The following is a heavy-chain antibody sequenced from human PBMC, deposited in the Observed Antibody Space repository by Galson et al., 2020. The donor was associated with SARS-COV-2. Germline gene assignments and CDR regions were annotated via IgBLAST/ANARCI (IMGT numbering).Heavy chain of an antibody. CDR3: ARDQLGIGSFDI. Sequence: GGSLRLSCAASGFTFSRYAMHWVRQAPGKGLEWVALISYDGSNQHYADSVKGRLTISRDNFKNTLYLEMNSLRGEDTAVYYCARDQLGIGSFDIWGQGTTVTVSA. J-gene: IGHJ3*02. V-gene: IGHV3-30*04. CDR1: GFTFSRYA. CDR2: ISYDGSNQ. D-gene: IGHD7-27*01.